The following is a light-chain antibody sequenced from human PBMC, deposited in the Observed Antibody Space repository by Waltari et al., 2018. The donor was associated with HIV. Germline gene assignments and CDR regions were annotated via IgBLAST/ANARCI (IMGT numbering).Light chain of an antibody. CDR2: GKD. CDR3: DSRDTNDKHHV. V-gene: IGLV3-19*01. Sequence: SSDLTHDPAVSVALGQTLRITCQGDSLRRYSANWYQQKPGQAPVVVMYGKDNRPSGIPDRFSGSSSGNTGSLTITGAQAEDEAVYYCDSRDTNDKHHVFGTGTKVTV. CDR1: SLRRYS. J-gene: IGLJ1*01.